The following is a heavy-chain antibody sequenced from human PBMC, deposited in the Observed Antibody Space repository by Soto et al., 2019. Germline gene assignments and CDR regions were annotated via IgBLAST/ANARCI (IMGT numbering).Heavy chain of an antibody. CDR3: AKDIHFLGIWYLDL. CDR1: GFTFSSHG. D-gene: IGHD3-16*01. Sequence: QVQLVESGGGVVQPGRSLRLSCAASGFTFSSHGMHWVRQAPDEGLEWLAVISYDGSNKYYADSVKGRFTISRDNSKNTVFLQMNSLRAGDTAVYYCAKDIHFLGIWYLDLWGRGTLVTVSS. CDR2: ISYDGSNK. V-gene: IGHV3-30*18. J-gene: IGHJ2*01.